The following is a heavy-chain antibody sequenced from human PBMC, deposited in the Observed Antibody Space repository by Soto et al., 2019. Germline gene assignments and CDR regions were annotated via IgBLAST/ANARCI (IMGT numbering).Heavy chain of an antibody. J-gene: IGHJ3*02. CDR3: AHRPDYDSSGYRVMWDAFDI. Sequence: SGPTLVNPTQTVTLTCTCSVFSLSTSGVSVGWIRQPPGKALEWLALIYWDDDRSDSPSLKSRLTITKDTSKNQVVLTMTNMDPVDTATYYCAHRPDYDSSGYRVMWDAFDIWGQGTMVTV. D-gene: IGHD3-22*01. V-gene: IGHV2-5*02. CDR2: IYWDDDR. CDR1: VFSLSTSGVS.